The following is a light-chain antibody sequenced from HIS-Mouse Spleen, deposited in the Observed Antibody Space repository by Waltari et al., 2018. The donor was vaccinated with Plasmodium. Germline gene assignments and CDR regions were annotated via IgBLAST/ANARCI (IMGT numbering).Light chain of an antibody. CDR2: EDN. Sequence: HSVSESPGKTVTISCTRSSGSIASNYVQWYQQRPGSAPTTVIYEDNQRPSGVPDRFSGSIDSSSNSASLTISGLKTEDEADYYCQSYDSSNLYVFGTGTKVTVL. CDR3: QSYDSSNLYV. V-gene: IGLV6-57*03. J-gene: IGLJ1*01. CDR1: SGSIASNY.